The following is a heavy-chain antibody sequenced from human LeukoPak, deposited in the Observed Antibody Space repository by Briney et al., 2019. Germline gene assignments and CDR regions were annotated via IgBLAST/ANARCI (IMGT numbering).Heavy chain of an antibody. J-gene: IGHJ6*02. V-gene: IGHV3-9*01. CDR3: AKDKYSSGWYSFYGMDV. Sequence: PGRSLRLSCAASGFTFDDYAMHWVRQAPGKGLEWVSGISWNSGSIGYADSVKGRFTISSDNAKNSLYLQMNSLRAEDTALYYCAKDKYSSGWYSFYGMDVWGQGTTVTVSS. D-gene: IGHD6-19*01. CDR1: GFTFDDYA. CDR2: ISWNSGSI.